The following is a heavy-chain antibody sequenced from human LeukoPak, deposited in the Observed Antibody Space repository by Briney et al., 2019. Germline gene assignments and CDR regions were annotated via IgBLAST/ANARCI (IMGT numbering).Heavy chain of an antibody. CDR2: INPNSGGT. J-gene: IGHJ4*02. CDR3: ARYITVGATYQHFDY. D-gene: IGHD1-26*01. V-gene: IGHV1-2*06. Sequence: ASVTVSCKASGYTFTGYYMHWVRQAPGQGFEWMGRINPNSGGTNYAQKFQGRVTMTRDTSISTAYMELSRLRSDDTAVYYCARYITVGATYQHFDYWGQGTLVTVSS. CDR1: GYTFTGYY.